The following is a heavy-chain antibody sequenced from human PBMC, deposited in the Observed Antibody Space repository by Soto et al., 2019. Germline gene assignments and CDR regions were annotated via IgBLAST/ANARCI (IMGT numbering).Heavy chain of an antibody. CDR1: GFTFSNYA. V-gene: IGHV3-23*01. CDR3: ARDPLSGSWYVRGLGV. J-gene: IGHJ6*02. D-gene: IGHD6-13*01. CDR2: LSGSGGST. Sequence: EVQLLESGGGWVQPGGSLRLSCAASGFTFSNYAMSWVRQAPGKGLEWVSALSGSGGSTYYADSVKGRFTISRDNSKNTLYLQMNSLRAEDTAVYYCARDPLSGSWYVRGLGVWGQGTTVTVSS.